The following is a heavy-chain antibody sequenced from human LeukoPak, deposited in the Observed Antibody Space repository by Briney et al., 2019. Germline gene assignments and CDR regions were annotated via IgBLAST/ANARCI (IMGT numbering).Heavy chain of an antibody. V-gene: IGHV3-49*04. J-gene: IGHJ4*02. CDR2: ISSKAYGGTT. Sequence: GGSLRLSCTASGFTFGDYAMSWVRQAPGKGLEWVGFISSKAYGGTTEYAASVKGRFTISRDDSKSIAYLQMNSLKTEDTAVYYCTKASGSYRPDYYFDYWGQGTLVTVSS. D-gene: IGHD1-26*01. CDR1: GFTFGDYA. CDR3: TKASGSYRPDYYFDY.